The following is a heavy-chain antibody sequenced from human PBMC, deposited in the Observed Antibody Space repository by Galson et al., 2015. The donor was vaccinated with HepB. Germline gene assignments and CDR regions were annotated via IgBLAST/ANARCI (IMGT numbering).Heavy chain of an antibody. Sequence: SLRLSCAASGFTFSSYWMSWVRQAPGKGLEWVANIKQDGSEKYYVDSVKGRFTISRDNAKNSLYLQMNSLRAEDTAVYYCAREPGYGDYPYYYYGMDVLGQGTTVTVSS. CDR2: IKQDGSEK. V-gene: IGHV3-7*01. D-gene: IGHD4-17*01. J-gene: IGHJ6*02. CDR1: GFTFSSYW. CDR3: AREPGYGDYPYYYYGMDV.